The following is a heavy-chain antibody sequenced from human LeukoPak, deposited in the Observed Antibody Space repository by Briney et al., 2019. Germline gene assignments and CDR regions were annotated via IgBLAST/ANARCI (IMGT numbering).Heavy chain of an antibody. CDR2: IYTSGST. CDR1: GGPISSGSYY. J-gene: IGHJ5*02. Sequence: SGTLSLTCTVSGGPISSGSYYWSWIRQPAGKGLEWIGRIYTSGSTNYNPSLKSRVTMSVDTSKNQFSLKLSSVTAADTAVYYCARDDTLNWFDPWGQGTLVTVSS. V-gene: IGHV4-61*02. CDR3: ARDDTLNWFDP. D-gene: IGHD2-2*02.